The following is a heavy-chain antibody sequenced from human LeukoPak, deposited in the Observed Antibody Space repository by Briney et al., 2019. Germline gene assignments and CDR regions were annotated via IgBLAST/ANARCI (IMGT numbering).Heavy chain of an antibody. D-gene: IGHD2-15*01. CDR1: GYTFTSYA. J-gene: IGHJ3*02. CDR2: INAGNGNT. V-gene: IGHV1-3*01. Sequence: VASVKVSCKASGYTFTSYAMHWVRQAPGQRLEWMGWINAGNGNTKYSQKFQGRVTITRDTSASTAYMELSSLRSEDTAVYYCASSVVLAATRSDAFDIWGQGTMVTVSS. CDR3: ASSVVLAATRSDAFDI.